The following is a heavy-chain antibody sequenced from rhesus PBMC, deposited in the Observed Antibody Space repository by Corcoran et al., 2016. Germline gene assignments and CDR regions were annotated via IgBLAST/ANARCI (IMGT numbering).Heavy chain of an antibody. Sequence: EVQLVQSGAEVKRPGESLKISCKTSGYSFTSYWISWVRQMPGKGLKVMGAFVPRDSDTKYNPSFQGQVTISADKSISTAYLQLSRLKASDTATYYCATTLTVTTSWYFDLWGPGTPITISS. D-gene: IGHD4-23*01. CDR1: GYSFTSYW. CDR3: ATTLTVTTSWYFDL. V-gene: IGHV5-20*01. CDR2: FVPRDSDT. J-gene: IGHJ2*01.